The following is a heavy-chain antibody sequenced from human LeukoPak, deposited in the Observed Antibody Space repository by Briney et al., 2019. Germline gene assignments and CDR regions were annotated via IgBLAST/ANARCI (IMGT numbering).Heavy chain of an antibody. V-gene: IGHV1-18*01. CDR1: GYIFSIYG. J-gene: IGHJ3*02. D-gene: IGHD2-2*02. CDR2: ISAYNGNT. Sequence: ASVKVSCKASGYIFSIYGITWVRQAPGQGLEWMGWISAYNGNTNYAQEYNGRVTMTTDTSTTTTYIDLRSLRSDDTAMYYCARTDGYCSSTSCYTVFDIWGQGTMVLVSS. CDR3: ARTDGYCSSTSCYTVFDI.